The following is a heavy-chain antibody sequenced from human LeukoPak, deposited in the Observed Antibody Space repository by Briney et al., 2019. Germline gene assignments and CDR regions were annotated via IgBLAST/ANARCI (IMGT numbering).Heavy chain of an antibody. J-gene: IGHJ6*02. CDR1: GFTFSSYA. CDR3: ARGGHGIVVVPAAMMGLEYCYYYGMDV. CDR2: ISYDGSNK. V-gene: IGHV3-30*04. Sequence: GGSLRLSCAASGFTFSSYAMHWVRQAPGKGLEWVAVISYDGSNKYYADSVKGRFTISRDNSKNTLYLQMNSLRAEDTAVYYCARGGHGIVVVPAAMMGLEYCYYYGMDVWGQGTTDTVSS. D-gene: IGHD2-2*01.